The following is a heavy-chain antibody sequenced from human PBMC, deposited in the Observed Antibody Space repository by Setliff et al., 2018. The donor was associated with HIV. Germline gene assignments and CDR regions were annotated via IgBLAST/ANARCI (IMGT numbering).Heavy chain of an antibody. D-gene: IGHD5-12*01. J-gene: IGHJ4*02. CDR1: GGSINSGSINSSSYY. V-gene: IGHV4-39*07. Sequence: PSETLSLTCSVSGGSINSGSINSSSYYWGWIRQPPGKGLEWIGSIYYSGNTYYNPSLKSRVTISEDTSRNQFSLKMSSVTAADTALYYCATYIVSPTKGHYWGQGTLVTVSS. CDR2: IYYSGNT. CDR3: ATYIVSPTKGHY.